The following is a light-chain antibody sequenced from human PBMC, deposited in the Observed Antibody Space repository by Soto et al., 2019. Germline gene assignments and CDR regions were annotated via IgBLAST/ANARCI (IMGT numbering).Light chain of an antibody. V-gene: IGKV4-1*01. CDR3: QQYYSTPIT. Sequence: DIVMTQSPDSLAVSLGERATINCKSSQSVLYSSDNKNYLFWYQQKPGQPPKLLIYWASTRESGVPDRFSGSGSGTDFTLTISSLQAEDVAVYYCQQYYSTPITFGQGTRLESK. CDR2: WAS. J-gene: IGKJ5*01. CDR1: QSVLYSSDNKNY.